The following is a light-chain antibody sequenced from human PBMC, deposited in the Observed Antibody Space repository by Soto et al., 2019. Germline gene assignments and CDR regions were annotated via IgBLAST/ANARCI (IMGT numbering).Light chain of an antibody. CDR2: EVS. V-gene: IGLV2-8*01. Sequence: QSALTQPPSAPGSPGQSVTISCTGTSSDVGFYNYVSWYQQHPGKAPKLIISEVSKRPSGVPDRFSGSKSGNTASLTVSGLQAEDEADYYCTSYGGSNNVLFGGGTKLTVL. CDR3: TSYGGSNNVL. J-gene: IGLJ3*02. CDR1: SSDVGFYNY.